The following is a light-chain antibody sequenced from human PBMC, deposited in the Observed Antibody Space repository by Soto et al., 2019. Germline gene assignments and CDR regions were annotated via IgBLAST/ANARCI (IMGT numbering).Light chain of an antibody. CDR1: SSDVGSYNL. V-gene: IGLV2-23*03. Sequence: QSVLTQPASVSGSPGQSITISCTGTSSDVGSYNLVSWYQQHPGKAPKLMIYEGSKRPSGVSNRFSGSKSGNTASLTISGLQAEDEDDYYCCSYAGSSTFEVFGTGTKV. CDR3: CSYAGSSTFEV. CDR2: EGS. J-gene: IGLJ1*01.